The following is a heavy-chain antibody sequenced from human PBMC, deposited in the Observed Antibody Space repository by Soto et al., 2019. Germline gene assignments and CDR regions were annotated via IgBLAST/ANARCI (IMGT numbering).Heavy chain of an antibody. Sequence: ASVKVSCKASGGTFSSYAISWGRQAPGQRLEWMGGIIPIFGTANYAQKFQGRVTITADESTSTAYMELSSLRSEDTAVYYCARELYLRAHSGYDFDYGMDDWGQGTMVTVSS. CDR1: GGTFSSYA. V-gene: IGHV1-69*13. CDR2: IIPIFGTA. CDR3: ARELYLRAHSGYDFDYGMDD. D-gene: IGHD5-12*01. J-gene: IGHJ6*02.